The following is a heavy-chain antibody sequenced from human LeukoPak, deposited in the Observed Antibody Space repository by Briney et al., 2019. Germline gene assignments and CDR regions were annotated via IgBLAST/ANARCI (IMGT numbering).Heavy chain of an antibody. V-gene: IGHV3-53*01. CDR3: AREYPLFHYFDY. CDR2: IYSGGNT. D-gene: IGHD2-2*01. J-gene: IGHJ4*02. CDR1: GFTVSINS. Sequence: PGGSLRLSCTVSGFTVSINSMSWVRQAPGKGLEWVSFIYSGGNTHYSDSVKGRFTISRDNSKNTLYLQMNSLRAEDTAVYYCAREYPLFHYFDYWGQGTLVTVSS.